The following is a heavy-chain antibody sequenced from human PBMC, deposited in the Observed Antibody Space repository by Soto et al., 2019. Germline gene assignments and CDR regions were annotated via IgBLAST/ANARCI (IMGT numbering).Heavy chain of an antibody. D-gene: IGHD2-8*01. J-gene: IGHJ4*02. CDR1: GFSFSRYW. CDR2: IKQDGREK. CDR3: ARVGREGVLYVGHIDY. Sequence: EVQLVESGGGLVQPGGSLRLSCVVSGFSFSRYWMSWVRQAPGKGLEWVANIKQDGREKYYVESVKGRFTISRDNAKSSVFLQMENVIAEDTAVYYCARVGREGVLYVGHIDYWGRGILVTVSS. V-gene: IGHV3-7*03.